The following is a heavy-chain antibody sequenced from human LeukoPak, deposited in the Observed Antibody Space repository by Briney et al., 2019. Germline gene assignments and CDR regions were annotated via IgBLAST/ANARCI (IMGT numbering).Heavy chain of an antibody. J-gene: IGHJ4*02. V-gene: IGHV1-2*02. D-gene: IGHD3-16*02. CDR1: GYTFTGYY. CDR3: ARGSVITFGGVIPPDY. Sequence: ASVKVSCKASGYTFTGYYMRWVRQAPGQGLEWMGWINPNSGGTNYAQKFQGRVTMTRDTSISTAYMELSRLRSDDTAVYYCARGSVITFGGVIPPDYWGQGTLVTVSS. CDR2: INPNSGGT.